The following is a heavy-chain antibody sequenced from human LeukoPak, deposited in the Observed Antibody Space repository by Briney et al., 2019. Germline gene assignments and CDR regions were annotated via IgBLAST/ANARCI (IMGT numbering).Heavy chain of an antibody. J-gene: IGHJ4*02. D-gene: IGHD2-2*01. Sequence: GESLTLSCEVSGFIFYDHVMNWVRQSPGKGLEWVASIQSNGNEKYSSESLKGRFTISRDNSKNTLYLQMNTVRPEDTAIFYCAWGATSWPQGPYHFDYWGQGILVTVSS. CDR1: GFIFYDHV. CDR3: AWGATSWPQGPYHFDY. CDR2: IQSNGNEK. V-gene: IGHV3-30*02.